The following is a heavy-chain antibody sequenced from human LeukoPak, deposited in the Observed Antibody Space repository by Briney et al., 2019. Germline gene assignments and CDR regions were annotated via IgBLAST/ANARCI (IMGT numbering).Heavy chain of an antibody. J-gene: IGHJ4*02. CDR1: GFTFSSYS. CDR2: ITTSSDTI. Sequence: PGGSLRLSCAASGFTFSSYSMNWVRQAPGKGLEWVSYITTSSDTIYYADSVKGRFTISRDNAKNSLYLQMNSLRAEDTAVYYCARDAPGSHFDYWGQGILVTVSS. V-gene: IGHV3-48*01. CDR3: ARDAPGSHFDY. D-gene: IGHD1-26*01.